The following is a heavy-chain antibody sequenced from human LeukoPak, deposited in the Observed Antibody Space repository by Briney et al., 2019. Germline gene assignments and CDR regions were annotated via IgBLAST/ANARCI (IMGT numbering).Heavy chain of an antibody. CDR2: ISSSGSTI. J-gene: IGHJ6*02. D-gene: IGHD6-13*01. Sequence: PGGSLRLSCAASGLTFSDYYMSWIRQAPGKGLEWVSYISSSGSTIYYADSVKGRFTISRDNARNSLYLQMNSLRAEDTAVYYCARLGCSSSWYGSYYYYGMDVWGQGTTVTVSS. CDR1: GLTFSDYY. CDR3: ARLGCSSSWYGSYYYYGMDV. V-gene: IGHV3-11*01.